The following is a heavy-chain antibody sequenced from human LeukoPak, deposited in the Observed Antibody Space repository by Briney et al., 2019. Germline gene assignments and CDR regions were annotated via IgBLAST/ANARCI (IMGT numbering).Heavy chain of an antibody. CDR2: ISSSSSYI. Sequence: GGSLRLSCAAPGFAFSSYTMNWVRQAPGKGLEWVSSISSSSSYIYYADSVKGRFTISRDNAENSLYLQMNSLRAEDTAVYYCARDNYYGSGSDYWGQGTLVTVSS. D-gene: IGHD3-10*01. J-gene: IGHJ4*02. V-gene: IGHV3-21*01. CDR3: ARDNYYGSGSDY. CDR1: GFAFSSYT.